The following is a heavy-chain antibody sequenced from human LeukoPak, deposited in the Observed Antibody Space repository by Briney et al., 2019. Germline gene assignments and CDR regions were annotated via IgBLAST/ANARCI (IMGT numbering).Heavy chain of an antibody. Sequence: SETLSLTCTVSGGSISDYYWSWIRQPPGKGLEWIGYIYYSGSTNYNPSLKSRVTISVDTSKNQFSLKLSSVTAADTAVYYCARGYPYGSYVDYWGQGTLVTVSS. CDR3: ARGYPYGSYVDY. J-gene: IGHJ4*02. V-gene: IGHV4-59*01. D-gene: IGHD1-26*01. CDR1: GGSISDYY. CDR2: IYYSGST.